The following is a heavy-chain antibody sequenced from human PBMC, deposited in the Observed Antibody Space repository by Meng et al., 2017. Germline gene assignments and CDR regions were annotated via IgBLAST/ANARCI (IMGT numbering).Heavy chain of an antibody. V-gene: IGHV4/OR15-8*02. D-gene: IGHD6-19*01. CDR3: ASWIYSCGWQ. Sequence: QVQLKESGPGLVKPSGTLSLPCVVSGGSISSVDWWSWVRQPPGKGLEWIGEIYHGGNTNYNPSLKSRVTISIDKSKNQFSLKLSSVTAADTAVYYCASWIYSCGWQWGQGTLVTVSS. J-gene: IGHJ4*02. CDR1: GGSISSVDW. CDR2: IYHGGNT.